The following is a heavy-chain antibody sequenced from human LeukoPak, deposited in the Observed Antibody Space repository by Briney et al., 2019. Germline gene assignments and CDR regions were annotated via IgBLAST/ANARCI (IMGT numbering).Heavy chain of an antibody. CDR3: ARDEGIVPTQSDY. Sequence: ASVKVSCKASGYTFTSYGITWVRQAPGQGLEWMGWISAYNGNTKYVQKFQARVTMTTDTSTNTAYMELRSLRSDDTAVYYCARDEGIVPTQSDYWGQGTLVTVSS. D-gene: IGHD2/OR15-2a*01. J-gene: IGHJ4*02. CDR1: GYTFTSYG. CDR2: ISAYNGNT. V-gene: IGHV1-18*01.